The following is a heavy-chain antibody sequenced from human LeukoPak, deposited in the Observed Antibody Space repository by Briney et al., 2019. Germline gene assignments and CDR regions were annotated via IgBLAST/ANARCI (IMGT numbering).Heavy chain of an antibody. J-gene: IGHJ6*03. CDR1: GFTFSSYA. V-gene: IGHV3-23*01. CDR3: AKDQLPYYYYYYYMDV. D-gene: IGHD2-2*01. CDR2: ISGSGGST. Sequence: GGSLRLSCAASGFTFSSYAMSWVRQAPGKGLEWVSAISGSGGSTYYADSVKGRFTISRDNSKNTLYLQMNSLRAEDTAVYYCAKDQLPYYYYYYYMDVWGKGTTVTISS.